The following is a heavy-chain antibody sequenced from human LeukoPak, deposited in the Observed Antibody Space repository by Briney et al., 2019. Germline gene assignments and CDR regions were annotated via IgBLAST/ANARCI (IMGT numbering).Heavy chain of an antibody. Sequence: ASVKVSCKASAYTFTSYGISWVRQAPGQGLEWKGWISVYNGHTNYAQNLQGRVTMTTDTSTSTAYMELRSLRSDDTAVYYCARGGRWELPRPYAFDIWGQGTMVTVSS. CDR1: AYTFTSYG. CDR3: ARGGRWELPRPYAFDI. J-gene: IGHJ3*02. V-gene: IGHV1-18*01. CDR2: ISVYNGHT. D-gene: IGHD1-26*01.